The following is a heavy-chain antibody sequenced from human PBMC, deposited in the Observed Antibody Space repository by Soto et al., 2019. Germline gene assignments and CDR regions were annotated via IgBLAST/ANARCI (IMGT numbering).Heavy chain of an antibody. CDR2: IYHTGST. CDR1: GYSISNGYY. CDR3: ARRHSSNWYGLDY. J-gene: IGHJ4*02. D-gene: IGHD6-13*01. Sequence: SETLSLTCAVSGYSISNGYYWGWIRQPPGKGLEWIGSIYHTGSTYYNPSLKSRVTISVDTSKNQFSLKLSSVTAADTAVYYCARRHSSNWYGLDYWGQGTLVTVS. V-gene: IGHV4-38-2*01.